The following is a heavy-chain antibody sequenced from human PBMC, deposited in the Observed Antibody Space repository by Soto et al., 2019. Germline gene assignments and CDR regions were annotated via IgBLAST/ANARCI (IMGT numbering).Heavy chain of an antibody. CDR1: GSSISSTYW. V-gene: IGHV4-4*02. CDR3: ATLPPRIVVVMTDLPT. J-gene: IGHJ5*02. D-gene: IGHD2-15*01. Sequence: SETLSLTCFVSGSSISSTYWWIWVRQPPGKRLEWIGQIYHTGTTSYNPSLKNRVTISLDKSNNQFSLRLTSMTAADTAVYYCATLPPRIVVVMTDLPTWGQGTLVTVSS. CDR2: IYHTGTT.